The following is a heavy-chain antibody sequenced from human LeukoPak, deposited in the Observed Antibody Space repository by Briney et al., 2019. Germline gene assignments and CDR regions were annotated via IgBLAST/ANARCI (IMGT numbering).Heavy chain of an antibody. D-gene: IGHD3-9*01. CDR2: INHSGST. CDR3: ASSSADILRYFDWFFDY. CDR1: GGSISSYY. Sequence: KPSETLSLTCTVSGGSISSYYWSWIRQPPGKGLEWLGEINHSGSTNYNPSLKSRVTISVDTSKNQFSLKLSSVTAADTAVYYCASSSADILRYFDWFFDYWGQGTLVTVSS. V-gene: IGHV4-34*01. J-gene: IGHJ4*02.